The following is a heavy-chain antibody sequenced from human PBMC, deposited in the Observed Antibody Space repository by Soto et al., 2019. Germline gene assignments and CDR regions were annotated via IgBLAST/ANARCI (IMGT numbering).Heavy chain of an antibody. CDR2: IDPSDSYT. CDR1: GYNFTAFW. V-gene: IGHV5-10-1*01. Sequence: XESLTISCKASGYNFTAFWIHLVRQVPGKGLEWLGKIDPSDSYTNYSPSFEGHVTISTDNSITTAYLQWSSLRASDTALYFCARVHKNWFDSSAQGTMVTVPS. CDR3: ARVHKNWFDS. J-gene: IGHJ5*01.